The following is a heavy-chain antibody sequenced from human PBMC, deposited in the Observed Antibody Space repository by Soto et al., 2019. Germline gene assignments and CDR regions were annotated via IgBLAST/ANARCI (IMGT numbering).Heavy chain of an antibody. Sequence: SETLSLTCTVSGGSISPYYWSWIRQSPGMGLEMIGYVYYTGSTIYNPSLKSRVTISVDTSNNQFSLRLTSVTAADTAAYYCARMPYTGSNPPFDHWGRGIRVTVS. CDR2: VYYTGST. CDR3: ARMPYTGSNPPFDH. V-gene: IGHV4-59*01. D-gene: IGHD1-26*01. CDR1: GGSISPYY. J-gene: IGHJ4*02.